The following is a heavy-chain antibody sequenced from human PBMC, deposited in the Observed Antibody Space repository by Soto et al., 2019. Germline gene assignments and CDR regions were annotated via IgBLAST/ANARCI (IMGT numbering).Heavy chain of an antibody. CDR3: AREGHVVVVTAALDY. V-gene: IGHV1-46*01. J-gene: IGHJ4*02. CDR2: VNPSGGHT. Sequence: QVQLMQSGAEVKKPGASVKVSCKASGDTFTDYYIHWVRQAPGQGLEWMGTVNPSGGHTTYAQHFLGRVTRTRDTSTSTLYMAPTSLTSDDTAIYYCAREGHVVVVTAALDYWGQGTLVTVSS. D-gene: IGHD2-21*02. CDR1: GDTFTDYY.